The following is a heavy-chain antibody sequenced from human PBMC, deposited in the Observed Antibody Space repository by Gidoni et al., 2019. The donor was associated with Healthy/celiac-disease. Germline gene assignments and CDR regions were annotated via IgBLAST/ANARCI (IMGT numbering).Heavy chain of an antibody. J-gene: IGHJ4*02. CDR2: INHSGST. Sequence: QVQLQQWGAGLLKPSETLSLTCAGYGGSFSGYYWSWIRQPPGKGLEWIGEINHSGSTNYNPSLKSRVTISVDTSKNQFSLKLSSVTAADTAVYYCARGQAVAAPFDYWGQGTLVTVSS. CDR3: ARGQAVAAPFDY. V-gene: IGHV4-34*01. D-gene: IGHD6-19*01. CDR1: GGSFSGYY.